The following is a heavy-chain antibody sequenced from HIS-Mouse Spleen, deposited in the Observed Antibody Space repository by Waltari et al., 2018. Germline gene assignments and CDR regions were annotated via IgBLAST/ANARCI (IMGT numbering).Heavy chain of an antibody. Sequence: QVQLVESGGGVVQPGRSLRPPCAAAGFTVSSYGMHWVRQAPGKGLEWVEVISYDGSNKYYADSVKGRFTISRDNSKNTLYLQMNSLRAEDTAVYYCAKDKHHAFDYWGQGTLVTVSS. CDR2: ISYDGSNK. J-gene: IGHJ4*02. CDR1: GFTVSSYG. V-gene: IGHV3-30*18. CDR3: AKDKHHAFDY.